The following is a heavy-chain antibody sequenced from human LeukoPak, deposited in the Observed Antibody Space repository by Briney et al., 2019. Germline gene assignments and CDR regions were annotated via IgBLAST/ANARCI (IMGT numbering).Heavy chain of an antibody. D-gene: IGHD6-13*01. CDR1: GFTFSSYG. J-gene: IGHJ3*02. CDR3: ARERDSSSWYGSRYAFDI. Sequence: GGSPRLSCAASGFTFSSYGMHWVRQAPGKGLEWVAFIRYDGSNKYYADSVKGRFTISRDNSKNTLYLQMNSLRAEDTAVYYCARERDSSSWYGSRYAFDIWGQGTMVTVSS. V-gene: IGHV3-30*02. CDR2: IRYDGSNK.